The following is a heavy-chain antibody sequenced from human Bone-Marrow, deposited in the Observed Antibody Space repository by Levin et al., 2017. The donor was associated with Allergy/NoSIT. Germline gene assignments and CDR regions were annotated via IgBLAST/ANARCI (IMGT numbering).Heavy chain of an antibody. CDR1: GFTFSNYA. D-gene: IGHD3-10*01. CDR2: IRADGSST. Sequence: GGSLRLSCAASGFTFSNYAMSWVRQAPGKGLEWLSSIRADGSSTYYADSVKGRFSISRDNTKNTLYLEMASLRAEDTAVYYCAKNSNLWGGVNYFDPWGQGTLVTVSS. CDR3: AKNSNLWGGVNYFDP. V-gene: IGHV3-23*01. J-gene: IGHJ5*02.